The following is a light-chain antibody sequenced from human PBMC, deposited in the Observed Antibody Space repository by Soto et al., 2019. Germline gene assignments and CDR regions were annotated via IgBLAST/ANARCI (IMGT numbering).Light chain of an antibody. CDR1: SSNIGTYY. CDR2: RDN. V-gene: IGLV1-47*01. Sequence: QSVLTQPPSASGTPGQRVALSCSGSSSNIGTYYVYWYQQLPGTAPKLLIYRDNQRPSGVPDRFSGSKSGTSASLAISGLRSEDEADYYCAAWDDSLSGYVFGTGTKLTVL. CDR3: AAWDDSLSGYV. J-gene: IGLJ1*01.